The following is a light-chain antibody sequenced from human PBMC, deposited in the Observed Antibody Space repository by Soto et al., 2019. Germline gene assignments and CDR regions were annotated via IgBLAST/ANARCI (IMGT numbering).Light chain of an antibody. CDR2: DAS. V-gene: IGKV3-11*01. CDR1: QSVSGY. CDR3: QERSNWPYLT. Sequence: EIVLTQSPDTLSLSPGERATLSCRASQSVSGYLGWYQQKPGQAPRLLIYDASNRSYGVPARFRGSGSGTNFALTIASLAADDFAVYYCQERSNWPYLTFGGGTRV. J-gene: IGKJ4*01.